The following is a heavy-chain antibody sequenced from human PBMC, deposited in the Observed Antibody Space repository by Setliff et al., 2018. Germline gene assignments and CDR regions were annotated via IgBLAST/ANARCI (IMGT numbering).Heavy chain of an antibody. CDR3: ARGERIQLWLGSEAVSDWFDP. D-gene: IGHD5-18*01. CDR2: IYTSGST. CDR1: GGSISSGSYY. V-gene: IGHV4-61*09. Sequence: SETLSLTCTVSGGSISSGSYYWSWIRQPAGKGLEWIGHIYTSGSTNYNPSLKSRVTMTRDTSISTAYMELSRLRSDDTAVYYCARGERIQLWLGSEAVSDWFDPWGQGTLVTVSS. J-gene: IGHJ5*02.